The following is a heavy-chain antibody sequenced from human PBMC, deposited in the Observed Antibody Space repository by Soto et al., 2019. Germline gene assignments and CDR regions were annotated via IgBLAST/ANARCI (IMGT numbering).Heavy chain of an antibody. V-gene: IGHV4-39*01. CDR3: ATMGTPATGLYYFAY. D-gene: IGHD1-7*01. CDR1: GGPISGYY. Sequence: PSETLSLTCTVSGGPISGYYWGWIRQPPGKGLEWIGSIYYSGSTYYNPSLKSRVTISVDTSKNQFSLNLSFVTAADTAVYYCATMGTPATGLYYFAYWGQGTLITVSS. CDR2: IYYSGST. J-gene: IGHJ4*02.